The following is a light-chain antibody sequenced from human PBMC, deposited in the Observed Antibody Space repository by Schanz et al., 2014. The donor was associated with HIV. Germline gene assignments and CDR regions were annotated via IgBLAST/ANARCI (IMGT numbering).Light chain of an antibody. CDR2: EGS. J-gene: IGLJ1*01. CDR1: SSDVGSYNL. CDR3: SSYTSSTTYV. Sequence: QSALTQPASVSGSPGQSITISCTGTSSDVGSYNLVSWYQQHPGKAPKLIIYEGSKRPLGVSNRFSGSKSGNTASLTISGLQAEDEADYYCSSYTSSTTYVFGTGTKLTVL. V-gene: IGLV2-14*02.